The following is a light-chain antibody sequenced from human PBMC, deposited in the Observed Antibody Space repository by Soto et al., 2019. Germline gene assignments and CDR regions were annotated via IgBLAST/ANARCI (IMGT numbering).Light chain of an antibody. Sequence: EIVLTQSPGTLSLSPGERATLSCRASESVRNNCLAWYQQQLGQAPRLLIYGASSRATGIPDRFSGSGSGADFTLTISRLEPEDFAVYYCQQCGSSPPGTFGGGTKVEFK. J-gene: IGKJ4*01. CDR2: GAS. CDR3: QQCGSSPPGT. V-gene: IGKV3-20*01. CDR1: ESVRNNC.